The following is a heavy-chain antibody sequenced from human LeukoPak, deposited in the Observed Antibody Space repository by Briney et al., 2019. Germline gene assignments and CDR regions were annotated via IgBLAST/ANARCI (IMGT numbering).Heavy chain of an antibody. CDR1: GGSISSYY. V-gene: IGHV4-59*08. CDR2: IYYSGST. J-gene: IGHJ5*02. D-gene: IGHD5-12*01. CDR3: ARHEWLRLGHWFDP. Sequence: PSETLSLTCTVSGGSISSYYWSWIRQPPGKGLEWIGYIYYSGSTNYNPSLKSRVTISVDTSKNQFSLKLSSVTAADTAVYHCARHEWLRLGHWFDPWGQGTLVTVSS.